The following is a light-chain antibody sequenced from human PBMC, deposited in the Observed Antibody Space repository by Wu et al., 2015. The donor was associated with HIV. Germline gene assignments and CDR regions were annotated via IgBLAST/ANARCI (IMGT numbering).Light chain of an antibody. CDR3: QQIYNTPKT. CDR2: AAS. CDR1: QSISSF. Sequence: DIQMTQSPSSLSASVGDRVTITCRASQSISSFLHWYQQRPGAAPKLLIYAASNLQSGVPSRFSGSGSGTDFTLTISSLQPEDFASYYCQQIYNTPKTFGQGTKVEIK. J-gene: IGKJ1*01. V-gene: IGKV1-39*01.